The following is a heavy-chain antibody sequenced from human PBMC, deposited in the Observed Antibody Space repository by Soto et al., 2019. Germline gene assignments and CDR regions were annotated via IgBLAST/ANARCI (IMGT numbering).Heavy chain of an antibody. CDR2: IKQDGSEK. CDR3: AFHDSSGYYYHAEYFQH. CDR1: GFTFSSYW. Sequence: GGSLRLSCAASGFTFSSYWMSWVRQAPGKGLEWVANIKQDGSEKYYVDSAKGRFTISRDNAKNSLYLQMNSLRAEDTAVYYCAFHDSSGYYYHAEYFQHWGQGTLVTVPQ. J-gene: IGHJ1*01. V-gene: IGHV3-7*01. D-gene: IGHD3-22*01.